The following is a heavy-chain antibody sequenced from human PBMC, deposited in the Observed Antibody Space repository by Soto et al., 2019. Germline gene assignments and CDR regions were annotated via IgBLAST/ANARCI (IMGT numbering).Heavy chain of an antibody. V-gene: IGHV1-18*01. CDR2: ISGYDGRT. CDR1: GYTFTRYG. D-gene: IGHD2-21*02. Sequence: ASVKVSCKTSGYTFTRYGISWVRQAPGQGLEWMGWISGYDGRTNFAQKVQDRVTMTTDTSTSTVYMELRSLSSDDTAVYYCAREGDVPYYYYRMYVWGRGTTDTV. J-gene: IGHJ6*02. CDR3: AREGDVPYYYYRMYV.